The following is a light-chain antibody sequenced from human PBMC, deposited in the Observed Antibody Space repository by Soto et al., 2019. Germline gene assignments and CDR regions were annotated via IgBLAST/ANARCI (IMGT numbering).Light chain of an antibody. CDR1: SSNIGAGYD. CDR2: GNS. V-gene: IGLV1-40*01. J-gene: IGLJ3*02. CDR3: QSYDSSLSGWV. Sequence: QSVLTQPPSVSGAPGQRVTISCTESSSNIGAGYDVHWYQQLPGTAPKLLIYGNSNRPSGVPDRFSGSKSGTSASRAITGLQAEDEADYYCQSYDSSLSGWVFGGGTQLTVL.